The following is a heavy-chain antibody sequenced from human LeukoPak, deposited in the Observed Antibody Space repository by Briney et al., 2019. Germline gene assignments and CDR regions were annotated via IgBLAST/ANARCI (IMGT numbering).Heavy chain of an antibody. V-gene: IGHV1-18*01. CDR3: ARDLTPYCGGDCYEGY. CDR2: ISAYNGHT. D-gene: IGHD2-21*01. CDR1: GFTFTSYG. J-gene: IGHJ4*02. Sequence: EASVKVSCKASGFTFTSYGISWVRQAPGQGLEWMGWISAYNGHTNYAQKLQGRVTMTTDTSTSTAYMELRSLRSDDTAVYYCARDLTPYCGGDCYEGYWGQGTLVTVSS.